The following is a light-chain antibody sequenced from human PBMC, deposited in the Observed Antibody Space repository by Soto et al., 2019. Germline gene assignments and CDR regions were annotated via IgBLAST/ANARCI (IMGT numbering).Light chain of an antibody. J-gene: IGKJ5*01. CDR1: QTIRSL. CDR2: DTS. Sequence: EIVLTQSPATLSSSLGERATLSCRTSQTIRSLLNWYQQRPGQAPRLLIYDTSNMATDIPSRFSGSGSGTDFILTISSLDPEDFGVYFCQQGHTWPITFGQGTRL. CDR3: QQGHTWPIT. V-gene: IGKV3-11*01.